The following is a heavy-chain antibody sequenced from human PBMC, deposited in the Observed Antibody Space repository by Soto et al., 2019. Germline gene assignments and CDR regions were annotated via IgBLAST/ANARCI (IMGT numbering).Heavy chain of an antibody. V-gene: IGHV4-30-4*01. D-gene: IGHD3-3*01. Sequence: ASETLSLTCTVSGGSISSGDYYWSWIRQPPGKGLEWIGYIYYSGSTYYNPSLKSRVTISVDTSKNQFSLKLSSVTAADTAVYYCARGRFFEWLPRDGFDIWGQGTMVTVSS. CDR2: IYYSGST. CDR3: ARGRFFEWLPRDGFDI. CDR1: GGSISSGDYY. J-gene: IGHJ3*02.